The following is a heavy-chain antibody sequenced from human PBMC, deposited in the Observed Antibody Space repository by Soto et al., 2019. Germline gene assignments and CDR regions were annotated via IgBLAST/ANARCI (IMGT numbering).Heavy chain of an antibody. D-gene: IGHD3-10*01. J-gene: IGHJ4*02. CDR2: ITGSGGTT. CDR3: AKEAGRIFDY. Sequence: EVQLLESGGGLVQPGGSLRLSCAASGFTFSTYAMSWVRQAPGKGLEWVSSITGSGGTTYYADSGKGRFTISRDNSKNTLYLRMNSLRDEDTAAYHCAKEAGRIFDYWGQGTLVTVSS. V-gene: IGHV3-23*01. CDR1: GFTFSTYA.